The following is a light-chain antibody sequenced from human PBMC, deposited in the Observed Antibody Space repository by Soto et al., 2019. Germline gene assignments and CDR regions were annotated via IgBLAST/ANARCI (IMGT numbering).Light chain of an antibody. CDR2: KAS. CDR3: QQYSIYPIT. Sequence: DIQMTQSPSTLSVSVGDRVTITCRASQSISSWFAWYQQKPGKAPKSLIYKASSLESGVPSRFSGSGSGTEFTLTISSLQPYDFATYYCQQYSIYPITFGQGTRLEIK. CDR1: QSISSW. V-gene: IGKV1-5*03. J-gene: IGKJ5*01.